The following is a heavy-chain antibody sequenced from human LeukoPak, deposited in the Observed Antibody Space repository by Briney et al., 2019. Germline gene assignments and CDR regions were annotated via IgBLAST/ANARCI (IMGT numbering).Heavy chain of an antibody. V-gene: IGHV4-4*09. J-gene: IGHJ4*02. CDR1: GGSIRTYY. Sequence: PSETPSLTCTVSGGSIRTYYWSWIRQPPGKGLEWIGYIYTSGSTNYNPSLKSRVTMSLDTSENQFSLKLSSVTAADTAVYYCARGDFYRYYFDYWGQGTLVTVSS. CDR2: IYTSGST. CDR3: ARGDFYRYYFDY. D-gene: IGHD2/OR15-2a*01.